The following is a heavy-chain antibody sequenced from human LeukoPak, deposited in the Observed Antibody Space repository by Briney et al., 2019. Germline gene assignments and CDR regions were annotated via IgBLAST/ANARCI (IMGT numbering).Heavy chain of an antibody. CDR3: VRGPSYVVTFGGVINWFDP. D-gene: IGHD3-16*01. CDR1: GYTFTSYD. V-gene: IGHV1-8*01. J-gene: IGHJ5*02. Sequence: ASVKVSCKASGYTFTSYDINWVRQATGQGLEWMGWMNPNSGNTGYAQKFQGRVTMTRNTSISTAYMELSSLRSEDTAVYYCVRGPSYVVTFGGVINWFDPWGQGTLVTVSS. CDR2: MNPNSGNT.